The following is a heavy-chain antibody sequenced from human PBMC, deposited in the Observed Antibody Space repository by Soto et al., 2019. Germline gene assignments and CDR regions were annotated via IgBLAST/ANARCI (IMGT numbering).Heavy chain of an antibody. V-gene: IGHV1-69*13. Sequence: SVKVSGKASGYTFNSYDIHWVRQAPGHGLEWMGGTIPNFGTATYAQKFRGRVTMTEDEATSTAYMELSSLRSEDTAVYYCARRQRSDPFFHYWGQGALVTVSS. CDR1: GYTFNSYD. CDR3: ARRQRSDPFFHY. CDR2: TIPNFGTA. J-gene: IGHJ4*02.